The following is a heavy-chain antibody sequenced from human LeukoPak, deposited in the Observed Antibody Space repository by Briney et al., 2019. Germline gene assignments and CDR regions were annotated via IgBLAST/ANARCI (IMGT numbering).Heavy chain of an antibody. J-gene: IGHJ4*02. CDR2: IIPIFGTA. CDR1: GGTFSNYA. V-gene: IGHV1-69*13. CDR3: AREEGYSNYGPIDY. Sequence: ASVKVSCKASGGTFSNYAINWVRQAPGQGLEWMGGIIPIFGTANYAQKFQGRVTITADESTSTAYMELSSLRSEDTAVYYCAREEGYSNYGPIDYWGQGTLVTVSS. D-gene: IGHD4-11*01.